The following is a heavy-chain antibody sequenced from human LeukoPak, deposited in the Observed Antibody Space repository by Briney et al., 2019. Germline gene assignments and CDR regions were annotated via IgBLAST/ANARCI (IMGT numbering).Heavy chain of an antibody. CDR1: GYTFTSYY. CDR3: ARDFVVRGTHYYGMDV. D-gene: IGHD3-10*01. Sequence: ASVKVSCKASGYTFTSYYVHWVRQAPGQGLEWMGWINPNTGNTNYAQKFQGWVTMTRDTSINTAYMELSSLKSDDTAVYYCARDFVVRGTHYYGMDVWGKGTTVTVSS. CDR2: INPNTGNT. J-gene: IGHJ6*04. V-gene: IGHV1-2*04.